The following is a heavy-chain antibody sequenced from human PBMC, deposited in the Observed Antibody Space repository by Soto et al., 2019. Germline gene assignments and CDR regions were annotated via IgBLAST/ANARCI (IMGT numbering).Heavy chain of an antibody. CDR2: IYYSGST. CDR1: GGSISSYY. V-gene: IGHV4-59*01. CDR3: AREPGVAVAGHDWYFDL. D-gene: IGHD6-19*01. Sequence: SDTLSLTCTVSGGSISSYYWSWIRQPPGKGLEWIGYIYYSGSTNYNPSLKSRVTISVDTSKNQFSLKLSSVTAADTAVYYCAREPGVAVAGHDWYFDLWGRGXLVTVYS. J-gene: IGHJ2*01.